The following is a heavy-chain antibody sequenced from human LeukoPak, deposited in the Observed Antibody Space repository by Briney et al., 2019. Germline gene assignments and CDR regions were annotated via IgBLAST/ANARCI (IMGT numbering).Heavy chain of an antibody. Sequence: PGGSLRLSCAASGFTFNNYAMSWVRQAPGKGLEWVAVISYDGSNKYYADSVKGRFTISRDNSKNTLSLQVSSLRAEDTAVYYCAKDRYSYAFEYSDSWGQGTLVTVSS. CDR2: ISYDGSNK. V-gene: IGHV3-30-3*01. CDR1: GFTFNNYA. J-gene: IGHJ4*02. D-gene: IGHD5-18*01. CDR3: AKDRYSYAFEYSDS.